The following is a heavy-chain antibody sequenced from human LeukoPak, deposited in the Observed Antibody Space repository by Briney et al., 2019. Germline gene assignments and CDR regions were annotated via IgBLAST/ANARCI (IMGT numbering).Heavy chain of an antibody. J-gene: IGHJ4*02. CDR1: GFTFSSYA. D-gene: IGHD3-22*01. Sequence: GGSLRLSCAASGFTFSSYAMSWVRQAPGKGLEWVSAISGSGGSTYYADSVKGRFTISRDNSKNTLYLQMNSLRAEDTAVYYCAKASTYYYDSSGYYIDYWGQGTLVTVSS. V-gene: IGHV3-23*01. CDR2: ISGSGGST. CDR3: AKASTYYYDSSGYYIDY.